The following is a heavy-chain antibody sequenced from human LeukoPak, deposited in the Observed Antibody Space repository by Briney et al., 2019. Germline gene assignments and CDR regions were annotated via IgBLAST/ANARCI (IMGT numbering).Heavy chain of an antibody. CDR2: ISGSGDST. V-gene: IGHV3-23*01. CDR3: AKDAFVSGWYYFDY. CDR1: GFTFTSYA. Sequence: PGGSLRLSCAASGFTFTSYAMNWVRQVPGKGLEWVSGISGSGDSTNYADSVKGRFTISRDNSENTLYLQMNNLRAEDTAVYYCAKDAFVSGWYYFDYWGQGLLVTVSS. D-gene: IGHD6-19*01. J-gene: IGHJ4*02.